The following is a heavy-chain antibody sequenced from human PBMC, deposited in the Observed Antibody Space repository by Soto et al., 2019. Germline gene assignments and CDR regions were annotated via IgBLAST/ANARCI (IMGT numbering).Heavy chain of an antibody. CDR3: AKDPTMVRAFDI. CDR2: ISGSGGST. CDR1: GFTFSSYA. J-gene: IGHJ3*02. Sequence: GGSLRLSYAASGFTFSSYAMSWVRQAPGKGLEWVSAISGSGGSTYYADSVKGRFTISRDNSKNTLYLQMNSLRAEDTAVYYCAKDPTMVRAFDIWGQGTMVTVSS. D-gene: IGHD3-10*01. V-gene: IGHV3-23*01.